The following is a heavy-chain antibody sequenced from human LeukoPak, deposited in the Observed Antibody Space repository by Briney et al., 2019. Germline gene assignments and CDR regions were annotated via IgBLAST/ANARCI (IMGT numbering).Heavy chain of an antibody. CDR3: ARDRRTLWFGEDETGPNWFDP. CDR1: GFTFSDYY. Sequence: GGSLRLSCAASGFTFSDYYMSWIRQAPGKGLEWVSYISSSSSYTNYADSVKGRFTISRDNAKNSLYLQMNSLRAEDTAVYYCARDRRTLWFGEDETGPNWFDPWGQGTLVTVSS. CDR2: ISSSSSYT. D-gene: IGHD3-10*01. J-gene: IGHJ5*02. V-gene: IGHV3-11*06.